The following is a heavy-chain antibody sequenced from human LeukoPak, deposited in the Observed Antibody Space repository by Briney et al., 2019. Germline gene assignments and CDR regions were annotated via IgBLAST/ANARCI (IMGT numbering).Heavy chain of an antibody. CDR3: ARGQGGWHYPLLVSPKWGTYFDY. V-gene: IGHV4-34*01. D-gene: IGHD7-27*01. CDR2: INHSGST. CDR1: GGSFSGYY. Sequence: PSETLSLTCAVYGGSFSGYYWSWIRQPPGKGLVWIGEINHSGSTNYNPSLRSRVTISVDTSKNQFSLKLSSVTAADTAVYYCARGQGGWHYPLLVSPKWGTYFDYWGQGTLVTVSS. J-gene: IGHJ4*02.